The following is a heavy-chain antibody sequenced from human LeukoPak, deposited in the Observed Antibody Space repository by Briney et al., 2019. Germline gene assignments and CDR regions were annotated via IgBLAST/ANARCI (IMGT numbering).Heavy chain of an antibody. CDR1: GFTFRSYG. V-gene: IGHV3-21*01. Sequence: PGGSLRLSCAASGFTFRSYGMSWVRQAPGKGLEWVSSISSSSSYIYYADSVKGRFTISRDNAKNSLYLQMNSLRAEDTAVYYCASTYYYDSSAHDAFDIWGQGTMVTVSS. D-gene: IGHD3-22*01. CDR3: ASTYYYDSSAHDAFDI. J-gene: IGHJ3*02. CDR2: ISSSSSYI.